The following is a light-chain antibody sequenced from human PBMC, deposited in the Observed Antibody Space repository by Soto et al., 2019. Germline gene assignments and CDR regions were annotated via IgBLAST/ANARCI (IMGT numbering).Light chain of an antibody. J-gene: IGKJ1*01. CDR2: GAS. CDR1: QIAGSD. V-gene: IGKV3-15*01. CDR3: QQYNNWPPWT. Sequence: EIVVTQSPAIVSVSPLERATLSSRASQIAGSDLAWYQHTPGQPPRLLIYGASTRATGIPGRFSGSGSGTEFTLTISSLQSEDFAVYFCQQYNNWPPWTFGQGTKVDIK.